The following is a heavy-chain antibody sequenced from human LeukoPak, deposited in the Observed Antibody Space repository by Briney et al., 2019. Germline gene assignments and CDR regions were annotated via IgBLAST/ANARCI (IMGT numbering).Heavy chain of an antibody. Sequence: EGSLRLSCAASEFTFSNYWMSWVRQAPGKGPEWVANIKQDGSKKYYVDSVKGRFTISRDNSKNTVNLQMNSLRGEDTAVYYCAKRIRDGYNLHYYGIDVWGQGTTVTVSS. V-gene: IGHV3-7*01. CDR1: EFTFSNYW. D-gene: IGHD5-24*01. CDR3: AKRIRDGYNLHYYGIDV. J-gene: IGHJ6*02. CDR2: IKQDGSKK.